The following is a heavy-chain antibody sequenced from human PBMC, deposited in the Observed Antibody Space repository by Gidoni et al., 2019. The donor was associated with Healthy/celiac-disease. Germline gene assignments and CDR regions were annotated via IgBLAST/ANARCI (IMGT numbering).Heavy chain of an antibody. CDR3: ARDLYDFWSRLYPFGMDV. V-gene: IGHV3-48*03. Sequence: EVQLVESGGGLVQPGGSLRLSCAASGFTFSSYEMNWVRQAPGKGLEWVSYISSSGSTIYYADSVKGRFTISRDNAKNSLYLQMNSLRAEDTAVYYCARDLYDFWSRLYPFGMDVWGQGTTVTVSS. CDR2: ISSSGSTI. J-gene: IGHJ6*02. D-gene: IGHD3-3*01. CDR1: GFTFSSYE.